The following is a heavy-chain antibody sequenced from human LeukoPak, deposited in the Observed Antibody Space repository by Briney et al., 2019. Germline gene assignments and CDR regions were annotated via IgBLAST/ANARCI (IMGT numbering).Heavy chain of an antibody. CDR2: ISGSGGST. V-gene: IGHV3-23*01. D-gene: IGHD5-12*01. Sequence: GGSLRLSCVGSGFIFRSYAVTWVRQAPGKGLEWVSAISGSGGSTYYADSVKGRFTISRDNSKNTLYLQMNSLRAEDTAVYYCATEKRDSGYPYDAFDIWGQGTMVTVSS. CDR3: ATEKRDSGYPYDAFDI. J-gene: IGHJ3*02. CDR1: GFIFRSYA.